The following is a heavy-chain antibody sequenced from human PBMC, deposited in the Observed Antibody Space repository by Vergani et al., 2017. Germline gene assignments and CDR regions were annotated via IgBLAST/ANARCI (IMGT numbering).Heavy chain of an antibody. V-gene: IGHV3-48*01. CDR3: ASSSGWYKSYDFDY. J-gene: IGHJ4*02. CDR2: ISSSSSTI. Sequence: EVQLVESGGGLVQPGGSLRLSCAASGFTFSSYSMNWVRQAPGKGLEWVSYISSSSSTIYYADSVKGRFTISRDNAKNSLYLQMNSLRAEDTAVYYCASSSGWYKSYDFDYWGQGTLVTVSS. D-gene: IGHD6-19*01. CDR1: GFTFSSYS.